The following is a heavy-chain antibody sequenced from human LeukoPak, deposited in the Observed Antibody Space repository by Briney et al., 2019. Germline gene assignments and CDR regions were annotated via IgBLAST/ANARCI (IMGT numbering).Heavy chain of an antibody. CDR3: AKSYSKNYYYGMDV. CDR2: ISGSGGST. CDR1: GFTFSSYA. V-gene: IGHV3-23*01. Sequence: GGSLRLSRAASGFTFSSYAMSWVRQAPGKGLEWVSSISGSGGSTYYADSVKGRFTISRDNSKNTLYLQMNSLRAEDTAVYYCAKSYSKNYYYGMDVWGQGTTVTVSS. D-gene: IGHD4-11*01. J-gene: IGHJ6*02.